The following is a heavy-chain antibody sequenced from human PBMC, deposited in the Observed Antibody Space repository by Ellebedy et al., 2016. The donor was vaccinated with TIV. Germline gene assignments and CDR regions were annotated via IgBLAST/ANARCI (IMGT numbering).Heavy chain of an antibody. Sequence: GESLKISCAASGFTFNNYWMHWVRQTPGKGLEWVSRVDSAGTTTGYADSVKGRFTVSRDNAKSTLYLDMGSLRAEDTAVYYCATPVSRFSGSYVYWGQGTLVTVSS. CDR3: ATPVSRFSGSYVY. D-gene: IGHD3-16*01. J-gene: IGHJ4*02. CDR1: GFTFNNYW. CDR2: VDSAGTTT. V-gene: IGHV3-74*01.